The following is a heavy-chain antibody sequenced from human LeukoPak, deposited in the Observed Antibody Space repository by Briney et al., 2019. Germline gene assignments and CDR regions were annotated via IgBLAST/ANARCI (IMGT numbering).Heavy chain of an antibody. Sequence: SETLSLTCTVSGGSISSSTYYWAWVRQPPGKGLEWIASIYYSGTTYYNPSLKSRVTISVDTSRNQFSLNLSSVTAADTAVYYCAYRTGTSVYFDYWGQGTLVTVSS. V-gene: IGHV4-39*07. CDR3: AYRTGTSVYFDY. D-gene: IGHD1-7*01. CDR1: GGSISSSTYY. CDR2: IYYSGTT. J-gene: IGHJ4*02.